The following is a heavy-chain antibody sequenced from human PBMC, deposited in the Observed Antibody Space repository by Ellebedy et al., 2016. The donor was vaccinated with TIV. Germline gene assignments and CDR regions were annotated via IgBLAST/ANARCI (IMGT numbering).Heavy chain of an antibody. J-gene: IGHJ4*02. CDR2: IPRDSDAM. D-gene: IGHD2-2*02. Sequence: GESLKISCSASGFTFSSFSMNWVRQAPGKGLEWVSYIPRDSDAMSYADSVKGRFTISRDNAKNSLYLKMNSLRADDTAVYYCARSPYTGYSDLGFDYWGQGSLVTVSS. CDR3: ARSPYTGYSDLGFDY. V-gene: IGHV3-48*01. CDR1: GFTFSSFS.